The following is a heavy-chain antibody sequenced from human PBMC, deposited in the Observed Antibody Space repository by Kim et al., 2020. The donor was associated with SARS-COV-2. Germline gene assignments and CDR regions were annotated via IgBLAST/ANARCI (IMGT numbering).Heavy chain of an antibody. CDR2: INHSGST. J-gene: IGHJ4*02. D-gene: IGHD3-22*01. CDR1: GGSFSGYY. CDR3: ARDGINYYDSSGYTGY. V-gene: IGHV4-34*01. Sequence: SETLSLTCAVYGGSFSGYYWSWIRQPPGKGLEWIGEINHSGSTNYNPSLKSRVTISVDTSKNQFSLKLSSVTAADTAVYYCARDGINYYDSSGYTGYWGQGTLVTVSS.